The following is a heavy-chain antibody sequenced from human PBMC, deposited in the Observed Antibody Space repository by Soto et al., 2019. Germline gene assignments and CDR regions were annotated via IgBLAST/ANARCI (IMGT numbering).Heavy chain of an antibody. CDR1: GFSVSDAW. CDR3: TASRVKGGFDI. D-gene: IGHD2-15*01. CDR2: IISKIDGGTA. Sequence: SLRLSCVVSGFSVSDAWMSWVRQSPGKGLEWVARIISKIDGGTADYTTPVKGKFITSRDESQNTLYLQMNSLKIEDTAIYFCTASRVKGGFDIGGQGKRVTVS. V-gene: IGHV3-15*01. J-gene: IGHJ3*02.